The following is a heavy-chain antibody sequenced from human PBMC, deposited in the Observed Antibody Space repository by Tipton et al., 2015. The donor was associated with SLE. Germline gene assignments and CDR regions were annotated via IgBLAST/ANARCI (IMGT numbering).Heavy chain of an antibody. D-gene: IGHD3-10*01. Sequence: TLSLTCAVYGGSFSDYYWSWIRQPPGKGLEWIGEISHTGTTKYNPSLMSRVTISVDTSKNQFSLKLSSVTAADTALYYCARGVIGPRRVSIWCDSASYYHFDYRGQGKLVTVSS. V-gene: IGHV4-34*01. CDR2: ISHTGTT. CDR3: ARGVIGPRRVSIWCDSASYYHFDY. J-gene: IGHJ4*02. CDR1: GGSFSDYY.